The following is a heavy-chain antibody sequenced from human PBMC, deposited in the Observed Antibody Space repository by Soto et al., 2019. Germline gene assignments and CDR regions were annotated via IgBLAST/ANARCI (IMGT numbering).Heavy chain of an antibody. J-gene: IGHJ3*02. V-gene: IGHV1-3*01. CDR2: INAGNGNT. Sequence: QVQLVQSGAEVQKPGASVKDSCKASGYTFTSYAMHWVRQAPGQRPEWMGWINAGNGNTKYSQKFQGRVTITRDTYASTAYMELRSLRSEDTAVYYCARDWATGTTFGAFDIWGQGTMVTVSS. CDR3: ARDWATGTTFGAFDI. CDR1: GYTFTSYA. D-gene: IGHD1-1*01.